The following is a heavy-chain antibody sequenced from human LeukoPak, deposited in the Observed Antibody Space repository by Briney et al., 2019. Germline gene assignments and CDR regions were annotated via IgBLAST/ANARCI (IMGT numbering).Heavy chain of an antibody. J-gene: IGHJ5*02. CDR3: ARGCYDFWSGYLDWFDP. CDR1: GGSINNYY. Sequence: PSDTLSLTCTVSGGSINNYYWSWIRQPPGKGLEWIGYIYYNGNTNYNPSLKSRVTISVDTSKNQFSLKLSSVTAADTAVYYCARGCYDFWSGYLDWFDPWGQGTLVTVSS. V-gene: IGHV4-59*12. D-gene: IGHD3-3*01. CDR2: IYYNGNT.